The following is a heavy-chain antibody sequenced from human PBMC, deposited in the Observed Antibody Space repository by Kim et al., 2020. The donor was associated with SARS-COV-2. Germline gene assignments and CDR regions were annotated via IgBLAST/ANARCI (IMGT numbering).Heavy chain of an antibody. CDR1: GFSFTAYW. Sequence: GGSLRLSCAVSGFSFTAYWINWVRQAPGQGLEWVSRISGDGIITTYADSVEGRFTISRDNAKNTLYLQMNSLRAEDTAVYFCTRDLYWRDYYYMDVWG. D-gene: IGHD3-3*01. CDR2: ISGDGIIT. J-gene: IGHJ6*03. CDR3: TRDLYWRDYYYMDV. V-gene: IGHV3-74*01.